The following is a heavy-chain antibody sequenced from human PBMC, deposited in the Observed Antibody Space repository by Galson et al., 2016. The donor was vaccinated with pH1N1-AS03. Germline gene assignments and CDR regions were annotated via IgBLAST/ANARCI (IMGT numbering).Heavy chain of an antibody. CDR3: ARRRNPLGFHHYYYMDV. V-gene: IGHV3-48*03. J-gene: IGHJ6*03. CDR1: GFTFSSYE. CDR2: ISNGGSNI. D-gene: IGHD3-10*01. Sequence: SLRLSCAASGFTFSSYEMNWVRQAPGKGLEWVSYISNGGSNIYYADSVKGRFTISRDNAKNSLYLQMNSLRAEDTAVYYCARRRNPLGFHHYYYMDVWGKGTTVTVSS.